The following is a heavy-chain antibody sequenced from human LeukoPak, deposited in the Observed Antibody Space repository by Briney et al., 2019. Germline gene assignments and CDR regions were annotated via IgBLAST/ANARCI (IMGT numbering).Heavy chain of an antibody. V-gene: IGHV3-23*01. J-gene: IGHJ4*02. CDR1: GFTFSSYA. CDR3: AKGYCSSTNCMESFFDY. CDR2: ISASGGST. D-gene: IGHD2-2*01. Sequence: GGSLRLSCAASGFTFSSYAMNWVRQAPGKGLEWVSTISASGGSTYYFVKGRFTISRDNSKNTLYLQMNSLGAEDTAVYYCAKGYCSSTNCMESFFDYWGQGTLVTVSS.